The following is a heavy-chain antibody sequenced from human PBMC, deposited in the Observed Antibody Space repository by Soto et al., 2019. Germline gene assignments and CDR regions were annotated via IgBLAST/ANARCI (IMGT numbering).Heavy chain of an antibody. CDR3: AIFRTCYLTDAAFYI. Sequence: HPGGSLRLSCAASGFTFSSYAMSWFCQAPGKGLEWVSAISGSGGSTYYADSVKGRFTISRDNSKNTLYLQMNSLRAEDTAVYYCAIFRTCYLTDAAFYICGKGTLVIVSS. CDR2: ISGSGGST. CDR1: GFTFSSYA. J-gene: IGHJ3*02. V-gene: IGHV3-23*01. D-gene: IGHD3-3*01.